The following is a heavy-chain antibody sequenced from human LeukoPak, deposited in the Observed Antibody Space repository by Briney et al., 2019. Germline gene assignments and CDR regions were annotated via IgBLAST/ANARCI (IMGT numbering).Heavy chain of an antibody. J-gene: IGHJ4*02. V-gene: IGHV1-24*01. CDR1: GYTLTELS. CDR2: FDPEDGET. D-gene: IGHD2-2*01. CDR3: ATDRDIVAVPAALGY. Sequence: GASVKVSCKVSGYTLTELSMHWVRQAPGKGLEWMGGFDPEDGETKYAQKFQGRVTMTEDTSTDTAYMVLSSLRSEDTAVYYCATDRDIVAVPAALGYWGQGTLVTVSS.